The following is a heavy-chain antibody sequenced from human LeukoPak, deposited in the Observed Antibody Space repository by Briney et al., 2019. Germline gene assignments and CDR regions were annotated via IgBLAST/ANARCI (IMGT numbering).Heavy chain of an antibody. V-gene: IGHV4-34*01. Sequence: PSETLSLTCAVYGGSFWGYYWIWIRPPPGKGREGIGEINHSGSTNYNPSLKRRETISVDPSKKQSSLKLSSVTAAATGVYYCARGRRLSSTGYSSSWSGGRYFDYWGQGTLVTVSS. CDR3: ARGRRLSSTGYSSSWSGGRYFDY. CDR2: INHSGST. J-gene: IGHJ4*02. CDR1: GGSFWGYY. D-gene: IGHD6-13*01.